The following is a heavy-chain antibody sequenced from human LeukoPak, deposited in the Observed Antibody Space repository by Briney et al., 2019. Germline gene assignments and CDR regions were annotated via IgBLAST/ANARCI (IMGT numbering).Heavy chain of an antibody. J-gene: IGHJ4*02. CDR2: FNTYTGNP. D-gene: IGHD3-10*01. CDR1: GGTFSSYA. Sequence: ASVKVSCKASGGTFSSYAISWVRQAPGQGLEWMGWFNTYTGNPTYAQGFTGRFVFSMDTSASTAYLQISSLKAEDMAMYYCARYRDYYGSGLSYYFDYWGQGTLVTVSS. CDR3: ARYRDYYGSGLSYYFDY. V-gene: IGHV7-81*01.